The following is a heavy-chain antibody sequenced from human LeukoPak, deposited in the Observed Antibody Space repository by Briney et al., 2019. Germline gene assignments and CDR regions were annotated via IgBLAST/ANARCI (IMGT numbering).Heavy chain of an antibody. Sequence: ASVKVSCKASGYTFTGYYMYWVRQAPGKGLEWMGGFDPEDGETIYAQKFQGRVTMTEDTSTDTAYMELSSLRSEDTAVYYCATGYSSGWYFDPWGQGTLVTVSS. CDR2: FDPEDGET. D-gene: IGHD6-19*01. V-gene: IGHV1-24*01. CDR3: ATGYSSGWYFDP. J-gene: IGHJ5*02. CDR1: GYTFTGYY.